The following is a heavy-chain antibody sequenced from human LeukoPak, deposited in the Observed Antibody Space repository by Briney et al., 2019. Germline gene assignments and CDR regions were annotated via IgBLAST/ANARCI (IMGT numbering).Heavy chain of an antibody. CDR3: ACPYYYDSSGYYPYGY. D-gene: IGHD3-22*01. Sequence: PSETLSLTCTVSGGSISSSSYYWGWIRQPPGKGLEWIGSIYYSGSTYYNPSLKSRVTISVDPSKNQFSLKLSSVTAADTAVYYCACPYYYDSSGYYPYGYWGQGTLVTVSS. V-gene: IGHV4-39*01. CDR2: IYYSGST. CDR1: GGSISSSSYY. J-gene: IGHJ4*02.